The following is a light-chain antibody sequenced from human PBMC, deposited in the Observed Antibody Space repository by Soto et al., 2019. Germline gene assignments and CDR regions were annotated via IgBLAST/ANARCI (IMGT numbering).Light chain of an antibody. CDR1: SANIGSNS. Sequence: QPVLTQPPSASGTPGQRVTISCSGGSANIGSNSANWYQQVPGTAPKLLIYSNNQRPSGVPDRFSGSKSGTSASLAISGLQSEDEAEYYCAAGDDSLNGYVFGTGTKVTVL. CDR3: AAGDDSLNGYV. CDR2: SNN. J-gene: IGLJ1*01. V-gene: IGLV1-44*01.